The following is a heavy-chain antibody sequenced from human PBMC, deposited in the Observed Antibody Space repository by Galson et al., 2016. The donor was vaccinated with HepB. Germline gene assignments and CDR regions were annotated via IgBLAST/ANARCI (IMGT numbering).Heavy chain of an antibody. CDR3: ARDTRWIFDY. J-gene: IGHJ4*02. CDR1: GFSFSSYT. D-gene: IGHD4-23*01. V-gene: IGHV3-48*02. Sequence: SLRLSCAASGFSFSSYTMNWVRQAPGKGLEGVSYISSSGSTIYYADSVKGRFTISRDNPKNSLYLQMNSLRDEDTAVYYCARDTRWIFDYWGQGTLVAVSS. CDR2: ISSSGSTI.